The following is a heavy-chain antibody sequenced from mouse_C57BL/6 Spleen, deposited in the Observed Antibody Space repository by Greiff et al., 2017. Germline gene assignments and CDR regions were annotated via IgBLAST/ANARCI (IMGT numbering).Heavy chain of an antibody. CDR2: ISDGGSYT. CDR1: GFTFSSYA. V-gene: IGHV5-4*01. J-gene: IGHJ1*03. Sequence: EVKLVESGGGLVKPGGSLKLSCAASGFTFSSYAMSWVRQTPEKRLEWVATISDGGSYTYYPDNVKGRFTISRDNDKNNLYLQMSHLKSEDTAMYYCAREGDYYGSSYRYFDVWGTGTTVTVSS. CDR3: AREGDYYGSSYRYFDV. D-gene: IGHD1-1*01.